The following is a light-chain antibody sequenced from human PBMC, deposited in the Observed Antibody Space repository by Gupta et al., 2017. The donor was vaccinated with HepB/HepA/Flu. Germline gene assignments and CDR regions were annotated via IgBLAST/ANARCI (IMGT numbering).Light chain of an antibody. CDR3: MKGTPWPPGWT. V-gene: IGKV2-30*01. J-gene: IGKJ1*01. CDR2: KVS. Sequence: DVVMTQSPLSLPVTLGQPASISCRSSQSLVYSDGNTYLNWFQQRPGQSPRRLIYKVSNRDSWVPDRFSGSGSGTDFPLKISRVEAEDVGVYYCMKGTPWPPGWTFGQGTKVEIK. CDR1: QSLVYSDGNTY.